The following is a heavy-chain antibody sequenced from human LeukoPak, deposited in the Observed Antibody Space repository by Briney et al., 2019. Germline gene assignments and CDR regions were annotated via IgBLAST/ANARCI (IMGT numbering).Heavy chain of an antibody. V-gene: IGHV3-23*01. J-gene: IGHJ4*02. CDR2: ISGSGGTI. CDR1: GFTFSTYA. D-gene: IGHD3-10*01. Sequence: PGGSLRLSCAASGFTFSTYAMSWVRQAPGKGLEWVSGISGSGGTIYYADSVKGRFTISRDNSKNTLYLQMNSLRAEDTAVYYCAKDRESQSIIPLTFDYWGQGTLVTVSS. CDR3: AKDRESQSIIPLTFDY.